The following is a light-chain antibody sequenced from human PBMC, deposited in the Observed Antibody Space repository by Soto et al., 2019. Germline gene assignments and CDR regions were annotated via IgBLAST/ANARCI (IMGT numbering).Light chain of an antibody. J-gene: IGKJ2*01. CDR1: QSVTSRY. V-gene: IGKV3-20*01. CDR3: QQYITSPPMYT. Sequence: ETVLTQSPGTLSLSPGERATLSCRASQSVTSRYLAWYQQKPGQAPRLLIYGASNRATGIPHRFSGSGSGTEFTLTISRLEPEDFAVYYCQQYITSPPMYTFGQGTKLEIK. CDR2: GAS.